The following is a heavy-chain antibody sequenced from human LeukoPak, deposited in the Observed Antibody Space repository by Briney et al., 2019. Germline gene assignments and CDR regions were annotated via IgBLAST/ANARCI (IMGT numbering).Heavy chain of an antibody. J-gene: IGHJ4*02. CDR2: ISYDGSNK. V-gene: IGHV3-30*09. Sequence: GGSLRLSFAASGFTFSSYAMHWGRQAPGKGLERVAVISYDGSNKYYADSVKGRFAISRDNSKTTLYLQMNSLRAEDTAVYYCASDTTAAALYYFDYWGQGTRVTVSS. CDR3: ASDTTAAALYYFDY. CDR1: GFTFSSYA. D-gene: IGHD4-11*01.